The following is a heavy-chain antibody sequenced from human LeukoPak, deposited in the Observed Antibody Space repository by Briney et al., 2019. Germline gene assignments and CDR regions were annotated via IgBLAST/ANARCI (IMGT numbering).Heavy chain of an antibody. V-gene: IGHV1-2*02. CDR1: GYTFTGYY. CDR2: INPNSGGT. Sequence: GASVKVSCKASGYTFTGYYMHWVRQAPGQGLEWMGWINPNSGGTNYAQKFQGRVTMTRDTSISTAYMGLSRLRSDDTAVYYCARVGQRITIFGVVKMKYYMDVWGKGTTVTVSS. J-gene: IGHJ6*03. CDR3: ARVGQRITIFGVVKMKYYMDV. D-gene: IGHD3-3*01.